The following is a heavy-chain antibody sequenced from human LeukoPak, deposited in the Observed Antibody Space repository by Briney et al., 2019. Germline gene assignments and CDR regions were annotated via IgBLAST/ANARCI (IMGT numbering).Heavy chain of an antibody. CDR2: ISSSSSYI. CDR3: ARDLRTTVTPPYYFDY. D-gene: IGHD4-17*01. J-gene: IGHJ4*02. V-gene: IGHV3-21*01. CDR1: GFTFSSYS. Sequence: GGSLRLSCAASGFTFSSYSMNWVRQAPGKGLEWVSSISSSSSYIYYADSVKGRFTISRDNAKNSLYLQMNSLRAEDTAVYCCARDLRTTVTPPYYFDYWGQGTLVTVSS.